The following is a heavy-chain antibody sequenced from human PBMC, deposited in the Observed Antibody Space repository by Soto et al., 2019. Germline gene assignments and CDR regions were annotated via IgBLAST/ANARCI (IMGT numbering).Heavy chain of an antibody. Sequence: EVQLLESGGGLVQPEGSLRLSCAASGFTFSTYAMSWARQAPGKGLEWVAGIDDSGVSTYYADSVKGRLTISRDNSKNTLYLQMGSLRAEDTAVYYCVKGQSSSWSQTGGMDVWGQGTTVTVSS. CDR1: GFTFSTYA. CDR2: IDDSGVST. J-gene: IGHJ6*02. V-gene: IGHV3-23*01. D-gene: IGHD2-2*01. CDR3: VKGQSSSWSQTGGMDV.